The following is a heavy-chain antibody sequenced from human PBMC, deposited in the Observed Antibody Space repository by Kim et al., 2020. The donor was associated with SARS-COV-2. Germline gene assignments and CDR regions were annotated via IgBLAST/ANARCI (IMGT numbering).Heavy chain of an antibody. CDR1: GFIFSNAW. Sequence: GGSLRLSCAASGFIFSNAWMNWVRQAPGKGLEWVGRIKSNPDGGTTDYAAPVNGRFTISRDDSKNTLYLQMNGLKTEDTGVYYCTTVNYYNSGTYSIDWGQGTLVTVSS. CDR2: IKSNPDGGTT. J-gene: IGHJ4*02. CDR3: TTVNYYNSGTYSID. V-gene: IGHV3-15*01. D-gene: IGHD3-10*01.